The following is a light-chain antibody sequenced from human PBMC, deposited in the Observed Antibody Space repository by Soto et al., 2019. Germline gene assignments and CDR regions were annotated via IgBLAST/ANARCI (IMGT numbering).Light chain of an antibody. V-gene: IGKV4-1*01. CDR2: WAS. J-gene: IGKJ4*01. CDR3: QQYHSTPLT. Sequence: DIVMTQSPDSLAVSLGERATINCKSSQSVLYSSNNKNYLAWYQQKPGQPPKLLIYWASTRESGVPDRFSGSGSGTDFTLTISSLQAEDVAVYYCQQYHSTPLTFGGGSKAAI. CDR1: QSVLYSSNNKNY.